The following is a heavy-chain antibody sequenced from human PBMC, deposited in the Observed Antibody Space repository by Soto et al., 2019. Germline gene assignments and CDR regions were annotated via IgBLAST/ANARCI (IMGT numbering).Heavy chain of an antibody. CDR1: GFTCSSYS. CDR2: ISSSSSYI. V-gene: IGHV3-21*01. Sequence: KFGGSLRLSCAASGFTCSSYSMNWVRQAPGKGLEWVSSISSSSSYIYYADSVKGRFTISRDNAKNSLYLQMNSLRAEDTAVYYCARDISLASSSGYDYWGQATLVTLS. D-gene: IGHD6-19*01. J-gene: IGHJ4*02. CDR3: ARDISLASSSGYDY.